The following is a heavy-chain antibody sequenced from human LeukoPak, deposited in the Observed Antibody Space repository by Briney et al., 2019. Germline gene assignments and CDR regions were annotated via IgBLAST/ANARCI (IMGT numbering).Heavy chain of an antibody. Sequence: GGSLRLSCAASGFSFNTYNMNWVRQAPGKGLEWVSSISTASIFIYYADSVKGRFTISRDNAKNSLYLQMNSLRAEDTAVYYCARKIGGGDYYYYYYMDVWGKGTTVSVSS. J-gene: IGHJ6*03. CDR3: ARKIGGGDYYYYYYMDV. CDR1: GFSFNTYN. CDR2: ISTASIFI. D-gene: IGHD2-21*02. V-gene: IGHV3-21*06.